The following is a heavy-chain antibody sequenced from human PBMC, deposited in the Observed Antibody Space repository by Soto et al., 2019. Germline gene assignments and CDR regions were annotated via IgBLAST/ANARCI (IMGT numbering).Heavy chain of an antibody. Sequence: SVKVSCKASGGTCSSYTISWVRQAPGQGLEWMGRIIPILGIANYAQKFQGRVTITADKSTSTAYMELSSLRSEDTAVYYCAREGGGIVVVPAAQFDYWGQGTLVTVSS. CDR2: IIPILGIA. CDR3: AREGGGIVVVPAAQFDY. D-gene: IGHD2-2*01. V-gene: IGHV1-69*04. CDR1: GGTCSSYT. J-gene: IGHJ4*02.